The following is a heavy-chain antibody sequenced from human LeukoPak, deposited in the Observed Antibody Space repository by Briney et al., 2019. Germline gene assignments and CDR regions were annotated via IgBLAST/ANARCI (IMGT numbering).Heavy chain of an antibody. CDR2: ISYDGSNK. CDR3: ARDRTFGLLWFGEYLTYPERYFDY. J-gene: IGHJ4*02. D-gene: IGHD3-10*01. V-gene: IGHV3-30-3*01. Sequence: GGSLRLSCAASGFTFSSYAMHWVRQAPGKGLEWVAVISYDGSNKYYADSVKGRFTISRDNPKNTLYLQMNSLRAEDTAVYYCARDRTFGLLWFGEYLTYPERYFDYWGQGTLVTVSS. CDR1: GFTFSSYA.